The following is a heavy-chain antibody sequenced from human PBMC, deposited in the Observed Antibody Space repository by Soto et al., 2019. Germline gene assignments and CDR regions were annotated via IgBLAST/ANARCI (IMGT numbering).Heavy chain of an antibody. CDR2: ISSIGST. J-gene: IGHJ6*02. CDR1: GGSISSGDYF. D-gene: IGHD3-9*01. Sequence: QVQLQESGPGLVKPSQTLSLTCTVSGGSISSGDYFWSWIRQSPGTGLEWIGYISSIGSTYYNPSLQSRVSVSRDTSKNQFSLKLSSVTTPDTAGYYCARGLVIRPYYYHGMDVWGQGTTVTVSS. V-gene: IGHV4-30-4*01. CDR3: ARGLVIRPYYYHGMDV.